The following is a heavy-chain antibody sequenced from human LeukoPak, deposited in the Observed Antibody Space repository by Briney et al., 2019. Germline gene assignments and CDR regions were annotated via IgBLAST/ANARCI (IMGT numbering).Heavy chain of an antibody. CDR2: IYPGDSDT. CDR3: ARHGRGVGGSYPMDV. V-gene: IGHV5-51*01. Sequence: GKSLKISCKGSGYSFTSYWIGWVRQMPGKGLEWMGIIYPGDSDTRYSPSFQGQVTISADKSISTAYLQWSSLKASDTAMYYCARHGRGVGGSYPMDVWGKGTTVTVSS. CDR1: GYSFTSYW. J-gene: IGHJ6*04. D-gene: IGHD1-26*01.